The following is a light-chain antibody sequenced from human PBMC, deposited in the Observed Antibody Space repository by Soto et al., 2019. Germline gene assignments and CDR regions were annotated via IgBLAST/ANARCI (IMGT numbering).Light chain of an antibody. Sequence: DIQMTQSPSTLSAYVGDRVTITCRASQSISSWLAWYQQKPGKAPNLLIYKASSLESGVPSRFSGSASGTEFTLTISSLQPDDFATYYCQQYNSYPWTFGQGTKVEIK. CDR1: QSISSW. V-gene: IGKV1-5*03. J-gene: IGKJ1*01. CDR2: KAS. CDR3: QQYNSYPWT.